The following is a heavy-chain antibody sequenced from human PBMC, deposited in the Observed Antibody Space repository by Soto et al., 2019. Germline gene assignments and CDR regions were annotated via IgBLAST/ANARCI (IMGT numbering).Heavy chain of an antibody. J-gene: IGHJ4*02. D-gene: IGHD3-22*01. Sequence: GGSLRLSCAASGFTFSSYAMSWVRQAPGKGLEWVSAISGSGGSTYYADSVKGRFTISRDNSKNTLYLQMNSLRAEDTAVYYCAKPLLAARSSPYYYDSSGYSLFDYWGQGTLVTVSS. V-gene: IGHV3-23*01. CDR3: AKPLLAARSSPYYYDSSGYSLFDY. CDR2: ISGSGGST. CDR1: GFTFSSYA.